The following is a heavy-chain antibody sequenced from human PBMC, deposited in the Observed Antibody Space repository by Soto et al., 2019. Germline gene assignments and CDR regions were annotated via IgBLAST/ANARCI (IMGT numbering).Heavy chain of an antibody. V-gene: IGHV3-53*02. CDR3: ANHYSAMGV. CDR2: IYSDNNT. CDR1: GFTVSSDS. Sequence: EVQLVETGGDLIQPGGSLRLSCAASGFTVSSDSMTWVRQAPGKGLEWISIIYSDNNTDYADSVKGRFSISRDTSKNILYLQMNSLRAGDTAEYYCANHYSAMGVWGQGTTVTVSS. J-gene: IGHJ6*02.